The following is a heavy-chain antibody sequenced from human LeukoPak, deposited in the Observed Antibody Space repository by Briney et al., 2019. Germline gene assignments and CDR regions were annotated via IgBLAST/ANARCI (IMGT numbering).Heavy chain of an antibody. V-gene: IGHV3-7*01. CDR2: IKKDGSEK. D-gene: IGHD3-22*01. Sequence: GGSLRLSCAASGFTFSTYGIHWVRQAPGKGLEWVASIKKDGSEKYYVDSVKGRFTISRDNAKNSLYLQMNSLRAEDTAVYYCARDLYRIVVVPHYFDYWGQGTLVTVSS. J-gene: IGHJ4*02. CDR1: GFTFSTYG. CDR3: ARDLYRIVVVPHYFDY.